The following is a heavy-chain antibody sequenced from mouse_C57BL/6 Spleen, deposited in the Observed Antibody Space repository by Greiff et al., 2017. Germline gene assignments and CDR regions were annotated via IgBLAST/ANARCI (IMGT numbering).Heavy chain of an antibody. Sequence: VKLMESGPGLVQPSQSLSITCTVSGFSLTSYGVHWVRQSPGQGLGWLGVIWSGGSTDYNAAFISRLSISKDNSKSQVFVKMNSLQADDTAIYYCARNLGDRTPYYYAMDDRGQGTSVTVSS. V-gene: IGHV2-2*01. CDR2: IWSGGST. CDR1: GFSLTSYG. CDR3: ARNLGDRTPYYYAMDD. D-gene: IGHD3-2*01. J-gene: IGHJ4*01.